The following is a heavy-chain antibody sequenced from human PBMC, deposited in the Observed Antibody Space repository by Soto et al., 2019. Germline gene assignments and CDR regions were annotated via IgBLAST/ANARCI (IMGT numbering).Heavy chain of an antibody. J-gene: IGHJ3*02. CDR1: GGSINSFY. V-gene: IGHV4-59*01. CDR3: ARGKTYEAFDI. Sequence: SETLSLTCTVSGGSINSFYWGWIRQPPGKGLEWIGNIYYTGSTNYSPSLKSRVTISLDPSKNQFSLRLTTVTAADTALYYCARGKTYEAFDIWGPGTMVTVSS. CDR2: IYYTGST.